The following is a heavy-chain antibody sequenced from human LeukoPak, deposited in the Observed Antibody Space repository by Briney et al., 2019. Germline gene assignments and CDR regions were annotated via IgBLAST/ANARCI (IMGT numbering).Heavy chain of an antibody. Sequence: GGSLTLSCAPSALTFSSYSINWVSHPPGKGLGWILYVTISSRTIYHADSVKGRFTISRDHAKNSLYLQMNSQRAEDTAVFYCARGVRRRVAEEKFEYWGQGTLVTVSS. V-gene: IGHV3-48*01. CDR1: ALTFSSYS. CDR3: ARGVRRRVAEEKFEY. D-gene: IGHD1-14*01. CDR2: VTISSRTI. J-gene: IGHJ4*02.